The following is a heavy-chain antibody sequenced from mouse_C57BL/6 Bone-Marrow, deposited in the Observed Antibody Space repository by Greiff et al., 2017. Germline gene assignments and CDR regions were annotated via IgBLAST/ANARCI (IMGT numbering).Heavy chain of an antibody. V-gene: IGHV1-81*01. J-gene: IGHJ1*03. CDR2: IYPRSGNT. D-gene: IGHD1-1*01. Sequence: VQLQQSGAELARPGASVKLSCKASGYTFTSYGISWVKQRTGQGLEWIGEIYPRSGNTYYNEKFKGKATLTADKSSSTAYMELRSLTSEDSAVYFCAREELTVMYLYWYFDVWGTGTTVTVSS. CDR1: GYTFTSYG. CDR3: AREELTVMYLYWYFDV.